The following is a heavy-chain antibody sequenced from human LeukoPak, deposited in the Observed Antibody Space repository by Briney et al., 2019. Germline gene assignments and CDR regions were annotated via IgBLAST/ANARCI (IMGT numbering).Heavy chain of an antibody. J-gene: IGHJ6*02. CDR1: GYSFSDYS. V-gene: IGHV1-8*02. CDR2: MNPNSGNT. Sequence: ASVTVSCKASGYSFSDYSINWVRQATGQGLEWMGWMNPNSGNTGYAQKFQGRVTMTRNTSISTAYMELSSLRSEDTAVYYCARGAEDGMDVWGQGTTVTVSS. CDR3: ARGAEDGMDV.